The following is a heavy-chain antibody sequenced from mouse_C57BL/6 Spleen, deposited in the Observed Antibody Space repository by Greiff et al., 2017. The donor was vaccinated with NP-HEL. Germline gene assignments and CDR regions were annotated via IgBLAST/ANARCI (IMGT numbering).Heavy chain of an antibody. J-gene: IGHJ4*01. CDR1: GFNIKDDY. CDR3: TRGVMDY. Sequence: VQLKESGAELVRPGASVKLSCTASGFNIKDDYMHWVKQRPEQGLEWIGWIDPENGDTEYASKFQGKATITADTSSNTAYLQLSSLTSEDTAVYYCTRGVMDYWGQGTSVTVSS. V-gene: IGHV14-4*01. CDR2: IDPENGDT.